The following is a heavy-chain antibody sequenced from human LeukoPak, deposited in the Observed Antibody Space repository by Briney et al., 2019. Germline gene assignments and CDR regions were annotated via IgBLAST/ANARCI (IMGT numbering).Heavy chain of an antibody. J-gene: IGHJ4*02. CDR3: AKPSLIVGATVGFDY. V-gene: IGHV3-23*01. D-gene: IGHD1-26*01. CDR1: GFTFSSYA. CDR2: ISGSGSST. Sequence: GGSLRLSCAASGFTFSSYAMSWVRQAPGKRLEWVSAISGSGSSTYYADSVKGRFTISRDNSKNTLYLQMNSLRAEDTAVYYCAKPSLIVGATVGFDYWGQGTLVTVSS.